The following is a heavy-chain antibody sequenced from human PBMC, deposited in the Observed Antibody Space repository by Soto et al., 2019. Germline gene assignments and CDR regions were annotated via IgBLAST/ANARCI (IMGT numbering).Heavy chain of an antibody. D-gene: IGHD3-3*01. CDR3: AREFYDFWSGYPQRYYGMDV. CDR1: GYTFTGYY. J-gene: IGHJ6*02. CDR2: INPNSGGT. Sequence: ASVKVSCKASGYTFTGYYMHWVRQAPGQGLEWMGWINPNSGGTNYAQKFQGRVTMTRDTSISTAYMELSRLRSDDTAVYYCAREFYDFWSGYPQRYYGMDVWGQGTTVTVSS. V-gene: IGHV1-2*02.